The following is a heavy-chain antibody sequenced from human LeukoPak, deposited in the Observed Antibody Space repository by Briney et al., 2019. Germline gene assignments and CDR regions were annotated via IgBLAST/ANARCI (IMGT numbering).Heavy chain of an antibody. D-gene: IGHD2-2*01. V-gene: IGHV3-23*01. CDR1: GFTFDDYT. Sequence: GGSLRLSCAASGFTFDDYTMHWVRQAPGKGLEWVSVISGSGSSTYYAHSVKGRFTISRDNSKNTLSLQMNSLRAEDTTVYYCAKDRGYCSNTSCYALHYFDCWGQGTLVTVSS. CDR2: ISGSGSST. J-gene: IGHJ4*02. CDR3: AKDRGYCSNTSCYALHYFDC.